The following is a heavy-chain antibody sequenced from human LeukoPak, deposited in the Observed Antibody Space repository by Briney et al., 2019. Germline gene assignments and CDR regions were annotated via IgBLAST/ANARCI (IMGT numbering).Heavy chain of an antibody. V-gene: IGHV4-59*08. D-gene: IGHD6-6*01. CDR3: ARYIPARPGFDY. Sequence: SETLSLTCTVSGGSISNYYWSWIRQPPGKGLEWIGYIYYSGSTNYNPSLKSRVIISVDTSKNQFSLNLSSVTAADTAVYYCARYIPARPGFDYWGQGTLVTVSS. CDR2: IYYSGST. CDR1: GGSISNYY. J-gene: IGHJ4*02.